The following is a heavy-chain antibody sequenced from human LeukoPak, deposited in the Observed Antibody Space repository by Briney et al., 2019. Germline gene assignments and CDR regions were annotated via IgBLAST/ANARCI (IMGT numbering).Heavy chain of an antibody. CDR1: GFTFSTYF. CDR3: ARQTYDYDSSGFDY. D-gene: IGHD3-22*01. CDR2: ISSSSNYI. V-gene: IGHV3-21*03. Sequence: GSLRLSCAASGFTFSTYFMNWVRQAPGKGLEWVSSISSSSNYIYYADSAKGRFTISRDNAKNSLYLQMNSLRAEDTAVYYCARQTYDYDSSGFDYWGQGTLVTVSS. J-gene: IGHJ4*02.